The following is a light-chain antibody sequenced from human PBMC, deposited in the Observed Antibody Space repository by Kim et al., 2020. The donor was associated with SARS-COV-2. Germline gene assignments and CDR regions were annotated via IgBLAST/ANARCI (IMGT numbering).Light chain of an antibody. J-gene: IGKJ2*03. CDR1: QYVGSF. Sequence: EIVLTQSPGTLSLSPGDSATLSCRASQYVGSFLAWYQQKPGQAPRLLVYDASKRATGVPARFSGSGSGTDFTLTISSLEPEDFAVYYCQQRISWPNSFGQGTKLEI. CDR2: DAS. CDR3: QQRISWPNS. V-gene: IGKV3-11*01.